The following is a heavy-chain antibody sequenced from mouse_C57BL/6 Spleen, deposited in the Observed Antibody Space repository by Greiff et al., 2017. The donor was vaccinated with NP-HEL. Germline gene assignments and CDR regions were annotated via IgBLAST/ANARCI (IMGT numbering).Heavy chain of an antibody. Sequence: VQLQQSGAELARPGASVKLSCKASGYTFTSYGISWVKQRTGQDLEWIGEIYPRSGNTYYNEKFKGKATLTADKSSSTAYMELRSLTSEDSAVYFCARSGDGYYVVYAMDYWGQGTSVTVSS. CDR1: GYTFTSYG. CDR2: IYPRSGNT. CDR3: ARSGDGYYVVYAMDY. J-gene: IGHJ4*01. V-gene: IGHV1-81*01. D-gene: IGHD2-3*01.